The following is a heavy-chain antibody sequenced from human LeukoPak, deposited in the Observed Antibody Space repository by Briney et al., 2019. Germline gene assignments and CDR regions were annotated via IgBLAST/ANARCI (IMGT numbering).Heavy chain of an antibody. D-gene: IGHD6-6*01. CDR3: ARIAARHYYMDV. CDR1: GFTFSSYA. Sequence: GGSLRLSCAASGFTFSSYAMSWVRQAPGKGLEWVSDINGSGGSTYYADSVKGRFTISRDNSKNTLYLQMNSLRAEDTAVYYCARIAARHYYMDVWGKGTTVTVSS. J-gene: IGHJ6*03. V-gene: IGHV3-23*01. CDR2: INGSGGST.